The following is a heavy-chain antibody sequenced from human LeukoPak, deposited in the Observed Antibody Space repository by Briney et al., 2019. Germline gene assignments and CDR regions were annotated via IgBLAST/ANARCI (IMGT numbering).Heavy chain of an antibody. J-gene: IGHJ3*02. Sequence: GGSLRLSCAASGFTFSSYSMNWVRQAPGKGLEWVSSISSSSSYIYYADSVKGRFTISRDNAKNSLYLQMNSLRAEDTAVYYCARSHGDAIFGVVTPTLDAFDIWGQGTMVTVSS. CDR3: ARSHGDAIFGVVTPTLDAFDI. CDR1: GFTFSSYS. V-gene: IGHV3-21*01. D-gene: IGHD3-3*01. CDR2: ISSSSSYI.